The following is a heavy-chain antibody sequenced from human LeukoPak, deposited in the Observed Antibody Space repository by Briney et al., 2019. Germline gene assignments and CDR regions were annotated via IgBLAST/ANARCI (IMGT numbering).Heavy chain of an antibody. CDR1: GYTFTGYY. V-gene: IGHV1-2*02. J-gene: IGHJ5*02. Sequence: GASVKVSCKASGYTFTGYYMHWVRQAPGQGLEWMGWINPNSGGTNYAQKFQGRVTMTRDTSISTAYMELSRLRSDDTAVYYCARERVGYCSGGSCGRNWFDPWGQGTLVTVSS. D-gene: IGHD2-15*01. CDR3: ARERVGYCSGGSCGRNWFDP. CDR2: INPNSGGT.